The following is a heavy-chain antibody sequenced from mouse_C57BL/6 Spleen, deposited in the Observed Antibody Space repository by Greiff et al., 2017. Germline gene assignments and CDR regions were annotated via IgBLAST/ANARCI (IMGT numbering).Heavy chain of an antibody. J-gene: IGHJ4*01. V-gene: IGHV1-15*01. CDR2: IDPETGGT. CDR1: GYTFTDYE. CDR3: YDYDLFYAMDY. Sequence: QVQLQQSGAELVRPGASVTLSCKASGYTFTDYEMHWVKQTPVHGLEWIGAIDPETGGTAYNQKFKGKAILTADKSSSTAYMELRSLTSEDSAVYYCYDYDLFYAMDYWGQGTSVTVSS. D-gene: IGHD2-4*01.